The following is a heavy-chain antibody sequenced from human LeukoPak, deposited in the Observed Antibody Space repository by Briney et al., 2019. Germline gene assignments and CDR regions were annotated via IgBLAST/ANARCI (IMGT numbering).Heavy chain of an antibody. CDR3: ARLSPPIASFCSGGTCYSGGFDP. V-gene: IGHV1-18*01. D-gene: IGHD2-15*01. CDR2: ITTYNGNT. Sequence: EASVKVSCKTSGYTFTSYGITWVRRAPGQGLEWMGWITTYNGNTYYAQKLQGRVTMTADTSTSTAYMELRSLRSDDTAVYYCARLSPPIASFCSGGTCYSGGFDPWGQGTLVTVSS. J-gene: IGHJ5*02. CDR1: GYTFTSYG.